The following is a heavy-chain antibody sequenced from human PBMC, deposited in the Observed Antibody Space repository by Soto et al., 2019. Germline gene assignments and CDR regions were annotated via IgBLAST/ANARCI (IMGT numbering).Heavy chain of an antibody. CDR1: GYSFTSYW. Sequence: GESLKISCKVSGYSFTSYWIGWVRQVPGKGLEWMGIIYPGDSDTRYSPSFQGQVTISADKSTSTAYLQWSSLKASDTAMYYCARPSGYDKFSAFDIWGQGTMVTVSS. D-gene: IGHD5-12*01. J-gene: IGHJ3*02. CDR2: IYPGDSDT. CDR3: ARPSGYDKFSAFDI. V-gene: IGHV5-51*01.